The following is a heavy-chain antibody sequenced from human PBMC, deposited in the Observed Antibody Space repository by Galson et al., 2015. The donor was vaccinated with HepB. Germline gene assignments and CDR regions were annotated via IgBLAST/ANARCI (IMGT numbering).Heavy chain of an antibody. CDR2: FDPEDGET. CDR1: GYTLTELS. D-gene: IGHD2-2*02. V-gene: IGHV1-24*01. Sequence: SVKVSCKVSGYTLTELSMHWVRQAPGKGLEWMGGFDPEDGETIYAQKFQGRVTMTEDTSTDTAYMELSSLRSEDTAVYYCATQLRVVPAAIWSPARYWYFDLWGRGTLVTVSS. J-gene: IGHJ2*01. CDR3: ATQLRVVPAAIWSPARYWYFDL.